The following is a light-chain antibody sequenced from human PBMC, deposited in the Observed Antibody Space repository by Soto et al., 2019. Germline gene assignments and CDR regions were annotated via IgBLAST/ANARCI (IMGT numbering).Light chain of an antibody. J-gene: IGKJ2*01. CDR1: QSVSSN. Sequence: EIVITQSPSTLSVSTGERATLSCRASQSVSSNLAWYQQKPGQAPRLLIYGASTRATGIPARFSGSGSGTEFTLTISSLQSEDFALYYCHQYTNWPPGTFGQGTK. CDR2: GAS. V-gene: IGKV3-15*01. CDR3: HQYTNWPPGT.